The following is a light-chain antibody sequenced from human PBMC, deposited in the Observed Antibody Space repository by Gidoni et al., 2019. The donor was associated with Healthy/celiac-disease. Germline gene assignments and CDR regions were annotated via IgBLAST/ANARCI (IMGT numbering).Light chain of an antibody. CDR2: DAS. CDR3: QQRSNWPPD. V-gene: IGKV3-11*01. J-gene: IGKJ5*01. Sequence: EIVLTQYPATLSLSPGERATLSCRASQSVSSYLAWYQQKLGQAPRLLIYDASNRATGIPARFSGSGSGTDFPLTISSLEPEDFAVYYCQQRSNWPPDFGQGTRLEIK. CDR1: QSVSSY.